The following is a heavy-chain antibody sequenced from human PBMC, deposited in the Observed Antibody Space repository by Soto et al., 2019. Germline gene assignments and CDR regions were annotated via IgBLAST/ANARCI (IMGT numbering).Heavy chain of an antibody. CDR1: GFTFSSYA. J-gene: IGHJ4*02. CDR3: ARDLLGYNRYYFDY. V-gene: IGHV3-30-3*01. D-gene: IGHD5-12*01. CDR2: ISYDGSNK. Sequence: PGGSLRLSCAASGFTFSSYAMHWVRQAPGKGLEWVAVISYDGSNKYYADSVKGRFTISRDNSKNTLYLQMNSLRAEDTAVYYCARDLLGYNRYYFDYWGQGTLVTVSS.